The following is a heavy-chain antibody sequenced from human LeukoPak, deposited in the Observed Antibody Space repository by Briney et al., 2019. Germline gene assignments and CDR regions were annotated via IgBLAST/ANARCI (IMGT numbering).Heavy chain of an antibody. J-gene: IGHJ4*02. CDR3: ARDSNVVGAKGAG. CDR1: GFTFSSYS. V-gene: IGHV3-21*01. CDR2: ISSSSSYI. Sequence: GGSLRLSCAASGFTFSSYSMSWVRQAPGKGLEWVSSISSSSSYIYYADSVKGRFTISRDNAKNSLYLQMNSLRAEDTAVYYCARDSNVVGAKGAGWGQGTLVTVSS. D-gene: IGHD1-26*01.